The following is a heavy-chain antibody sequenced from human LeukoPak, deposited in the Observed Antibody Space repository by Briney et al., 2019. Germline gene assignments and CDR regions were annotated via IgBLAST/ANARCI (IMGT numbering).Heavy chain of an antibody. CDR2: INHSGGT. D-gene: IGHD2-2*01. CDR3: ARVCLWGGSCYVYYNGVDV. J-gene: IGHJ6*02. V-gene: IGHV4-34*01. CDR1: GGSFNGYS. Sequence: SETLSLTCAVYGGSFNGYSWSWIRQPPGKGLEWIGEINHSGGTNYNPSLKSRVTISVDTSKNQFSLKLRSVTAADTAVYYCARVCLWGGSCYVYYNGVDVWGQGTTVTVSS.